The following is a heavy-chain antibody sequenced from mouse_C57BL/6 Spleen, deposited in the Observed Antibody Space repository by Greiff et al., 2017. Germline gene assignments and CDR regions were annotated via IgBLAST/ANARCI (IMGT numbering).Heavy chain of an antibody. Sequence: VKLVESGAELVKPGASVKISCKASGYAFSSYWMNWVKQRPGKGLEWIGQIYPGDGDTTYNGKFKGKATLTADKSSSTAYMQHSSLTSEDSAVYFCARGDYYGSPWGQGTTLTVSS. CDR2: IYPGDGDT. CDR3: ARGDYYGSP. CDR1: GYAFSSYW. J-gene: IGHJ2*01. D-gene: IGHD1-1*01. V-gene: IGHV1-80*01.